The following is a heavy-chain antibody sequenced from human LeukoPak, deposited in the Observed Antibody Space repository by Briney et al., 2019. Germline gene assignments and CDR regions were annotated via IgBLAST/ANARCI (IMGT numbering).Heavy chain of an antibody. Sequence: SETLSLTCTVSGGSISSGYYWGGIRQPPGKGLEWIGSIYHSGSTYYNPSLKSRVTISVDTSKNQFSLKLSSVTAADTAVYYCARVYYSNSYDYWYFDLWGRGTLVTVSS. CDR2: IYHSGST. D-gene: IGHD6-13*01. CDR3: ARVYYSNSYDYWYFDL. J-gene: IGHJ2*01. V-gene: IGHV4-38-2*02. CDR1: GGSISSGYY.